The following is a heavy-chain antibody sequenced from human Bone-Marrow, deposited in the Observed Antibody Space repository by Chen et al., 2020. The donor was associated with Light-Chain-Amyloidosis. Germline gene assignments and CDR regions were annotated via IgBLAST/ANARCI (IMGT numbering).Heavy chain of an antibody. D-gene: IGHD3-16*01. CDR1: GFTFSTST. CDR2: ITTSANTI. CDR3: ARRGGGQLLRQYFDS. J-gene: IGHJ4*02. V-gene: IGHV3-48*02. Sequence: EVQLVQSGGGLVQPGGSLRLSCAVSGFTFSTSTMNWVHQAPGKGLEWIAVITTSANTIYYADSVTGRFTISRDSARNSLYLEMTSLRDEDTAIYYCARRGGGQLLRQYFDSWGQGTLVTVSS.